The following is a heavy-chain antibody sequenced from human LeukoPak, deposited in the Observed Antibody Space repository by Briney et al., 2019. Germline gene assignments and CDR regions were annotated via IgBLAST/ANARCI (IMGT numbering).Heavy chain of an antibody. Sequence: SETLSLTCTVFGASISSYYWSWIRQPPGKGLEWTGYIYYSGSTNYNPSLKSRVTISVDTSKNQFSLKLSSVTAADTAVYYCARYSSWYYYYGMDVWGQGTTVTVSS. CDR1: GASISSYY. CDR2: IYYSGST. J-gene: IGHJ6*02. V-gene: IGHV4-59*01. CDR3: ARYSSWYYYYGMDV. D-gene: IGHD6-13*01.